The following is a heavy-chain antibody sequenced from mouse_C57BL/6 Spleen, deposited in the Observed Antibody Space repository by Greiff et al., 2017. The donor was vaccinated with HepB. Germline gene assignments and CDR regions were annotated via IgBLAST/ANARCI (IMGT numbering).Heavy chain of an antibody. CDR1: GFTFSDYY. D-gene: IGHD4-1*01. CDR2: ISNGGGST. Sequence: EVQVVESGGGLVQPGGSLKLSCAASGFTFSDYYMYWVRQTPEKRLEWVAYISNGGGSTYYPDTVKGRFTISRDNAKNTLYLQMSRLKSEDTAMYYCARRGVGRGDYWGQGTSVTVSS. V-gene: IGHV5-12*01. CDR3: ARRGVGRGDY. J-gene: IGHJ4*01.